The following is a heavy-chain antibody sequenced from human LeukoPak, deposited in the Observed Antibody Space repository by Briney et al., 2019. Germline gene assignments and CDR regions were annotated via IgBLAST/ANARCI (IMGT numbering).Heavy chain of an antibody. CDR1: GFTFDDYA. D-gene: IGHD3/OR15-3a*01. CDR3: VRGNFGPAQWFDP. Sequence: GGSLRLSCAASGFTFDDYAMHWVRQVPGKGLEWGSGISWNSGSTGYAGSVKGRSTMSRDNTKNSLYLQMNSLTPDDTALYYCVRGNFGPAQWFDPWSQGTLVTVSS. V-gene: IGHV3-9*01. CDR2: ISWNSGST. J-gene: IGHJ5*02.